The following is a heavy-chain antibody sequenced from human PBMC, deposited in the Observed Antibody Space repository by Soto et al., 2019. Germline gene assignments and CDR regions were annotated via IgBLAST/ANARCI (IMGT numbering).Heavy chain of an antibody. CDR1: GFTFSTYT. D-gene: IGHD6-13*01. V-gene: IGHV3-23*01. CDR3: AKDRHPAGIWSSDF. CDR2: IGWGVAVT. Sequence: GGSLRLSCAASGFTFSTYTMNWFRQAPGKGLEWVSSIGWGVAVTYYADSVRGRFTVSRDDSKNMLFLQMTSLTVDDTAIYYCAKDRHPAGIWSSDFWGQGALVTVSS. J-gene: IGHJ4*02.